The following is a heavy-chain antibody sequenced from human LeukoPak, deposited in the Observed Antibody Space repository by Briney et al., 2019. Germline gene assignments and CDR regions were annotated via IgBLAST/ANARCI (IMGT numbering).Heavy chain of an antibody. CDR3: ARDWPVLLWFGEPGYMDV. CDR2: ISSNSSTI. V-gene: IGHV3-48*01. J-gene: IGHJ6*03. Sequence: GGSLRLSCAASGFTFSNYVMSWVRQAPGKGLEWVSYISSNSSTIYYADSVKGRFTISRDNAKNSLYLQMNSLRAEDTAVYYCARDWPVLLWFGEPGYMDVWGKGTTVTVSS. CDR1: GFTFSNYV. D-gene: IGHD3-10*01.